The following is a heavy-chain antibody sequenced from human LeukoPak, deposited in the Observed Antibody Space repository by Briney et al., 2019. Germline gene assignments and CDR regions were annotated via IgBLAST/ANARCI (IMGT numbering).Heavy chain of an antibody. CDR2: IYSSGTT. Sequence: TPSETLSLTCTVSGGSISTSSHYWGWIRQPPGKGLECIGTIYSSGTTYYNPSLKSRVTISVDTSKNQLSLKLSSVTAADTAVYYCARVLSGDYVATFDYWGQGTLVTVSS. CDR1: GGSISTSSHY. V-gene: IGHV4-39*07. CDR3: ARVLSGDYVATFDY. D-gene: IGHD4-17*01. J-gene: IGHJ4*02.